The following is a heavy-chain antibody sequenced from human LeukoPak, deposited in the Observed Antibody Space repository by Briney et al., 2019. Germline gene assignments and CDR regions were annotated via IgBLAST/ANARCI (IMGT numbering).Heavy chain of an antibody. V-gene: IGHV1-18*01. CDR1: GYSFPSYG. Sequence: ASVKVSCKASGYSFPSYGVSWVRQAPGQGLEWMGWISGYNGSTNYEQKYQGRVTLTTDTSTSTAYMELRYLRSDDTAVYYCASGREGYNPSDFWGQGTLVTVSS. J-gene: IGHJ4*02. D-gene: IGHD5-24*01. CDR2: ISGYNGST. CDR3: ASGREGYNPSDF.